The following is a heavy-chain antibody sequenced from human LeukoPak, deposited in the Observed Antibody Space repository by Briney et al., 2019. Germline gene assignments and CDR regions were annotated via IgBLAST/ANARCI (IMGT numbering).Heavy chain of an antibody. CDR1: GFTFSSYA. D-gene: IGHD3-22*01. CDR3: ARTYYYDSSGPETSNYYYGMDV. Sequence: GGSLRLSCAASGFTFSSYAMHWVRQAPGKGLEYVSAISSNGGSTYYANSVKGRFTISRDNSKNTLYLQMGSLRAEDMAVYYCARTYYYDSSGPETSNYYYGMDVWGQGTTVTVS. V-gene: IGHV3-64*01. J-gene: IGHJ6*02. CDR2: ISSNGGST.